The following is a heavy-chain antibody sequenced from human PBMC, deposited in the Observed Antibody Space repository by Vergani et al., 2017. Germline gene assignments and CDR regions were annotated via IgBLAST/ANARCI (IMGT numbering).Heavy chain of an antibody. CDR2: IYYSWST. V-gene: IGHV4-39*01. J-gene: IGHJ5*02. Sequence: QLQLQESGPGLVKPSATLSLTCSVSGASIRSSNYYWGWIRQPPGKGLEWIASIYYSWSTYYNPSLKSRVTISADTYKNQFSLKLSSVTAADTAVYFCARHSTVEWLVKLGWIDPWGQGILVTVSS. D-gene: IGHD6-19*01. CDR3: ARHSTVEWLVKLGWIDP. CDR1: GASIRSSNYY.